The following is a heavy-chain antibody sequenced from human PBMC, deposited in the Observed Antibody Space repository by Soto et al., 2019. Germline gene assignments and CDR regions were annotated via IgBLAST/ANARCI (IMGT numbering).Heavy chain of an antibody. CDR3: ARLEGLATTSYYFDF. CDR1: DDSINSDKYY. D-gene: IGHD3-9*01. J-gene: IGHJ4*02. CDR2: IYYRGNA. V-gene: IGHV4-39*01. Sequence: NPSETLSLTCSVSDDSINSDKYYWGWIRQPPGKGLEWIGSIYYRGNAYYNPSLQTRVTISLDKSRSQFSLKLNSVTAADSAVYFCARLEGLATTSYYFDFSGPGALVTVSS.